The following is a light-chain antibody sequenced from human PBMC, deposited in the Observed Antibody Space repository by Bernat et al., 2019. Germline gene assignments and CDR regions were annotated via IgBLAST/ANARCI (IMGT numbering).Light chain of an antibody. V-gene: IGLV1-40*01. CDR1: SSNIGAGYD. CDR3: QSYDSSLNGPRWV. J-gene: IGLJ3*02. Sequence: QSVLTQPPSVSAAPGQRVTISCTGSSSNIGAGYDVHWYQQLPGTAPKLLIYDNFNRPSGVPDRFSGSKSGTSASLAITGLQAEDEADYYCQSYDSSLNGPRWVFGGGTKLTVL. CDR2: DNF.